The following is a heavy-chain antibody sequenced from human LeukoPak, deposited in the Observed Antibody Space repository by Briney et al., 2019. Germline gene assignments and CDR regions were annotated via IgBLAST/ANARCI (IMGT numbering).Heavy chain of an antibody. V-gene: IGHV3-21*04. CDR3: ASIAAAGTKDY. J-gene: IGHJ4*02. CDR1: GFTFSSYS. Sequence: GGSLRLSCAASGFTFSSYSMNWVRQAPGKGLEWVSSISSSSSYIYYADSVKGRFTISRDNAKNSLYLQMNSLRAEDTAVYYCASIAAAGTKDYWGQGTLVTVSS. D-gene: IGHD6-13*01. CDR2: ISSSSSYI.